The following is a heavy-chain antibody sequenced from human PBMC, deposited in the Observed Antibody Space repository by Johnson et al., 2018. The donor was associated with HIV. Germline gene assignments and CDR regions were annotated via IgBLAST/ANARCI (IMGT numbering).Heavy chain of an antibody. D-gene: IGHD1-14*01. CDR3: AKCPSVRTCEALYI. Sequence: QMLLVESGGGVVQPGRSLRLSCATSGFTFSDYGIHWVRQAPGKGLEWVAHVSYDGTNRYYAHSVRGRFTVSRDNFKNTLYLQMNSLRAEDTAVYYCAKCPSVRTCEALYIWGQGTMVTVPS. CDR2: VSYDGTNR. CDR1: GFTFSDYG. J-gene: IGHJ3*02. V-gene: IGHV3-30*18.